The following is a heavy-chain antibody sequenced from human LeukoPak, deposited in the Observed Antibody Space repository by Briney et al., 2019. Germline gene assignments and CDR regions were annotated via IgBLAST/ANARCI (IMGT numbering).Heavy chain of an antibody. CDR2: ISSGGART. J-gene: IGHJ4*02. CDR3: ARKGYGVNYFDY. V-gene: IGHV3-64*01. Sequence: GGSLRLSCAASGLTFSSNAMHWVRQAPGKGLEYVSGISSGGARTHYANSVKGRFTISRDNAKNTIDLQMGSLRPEDTAVYYCARKGYGVNYFDYWGQGTLVTVSS. D-gene: IGHD2-8*01. CDR1: GLTFSSNA.